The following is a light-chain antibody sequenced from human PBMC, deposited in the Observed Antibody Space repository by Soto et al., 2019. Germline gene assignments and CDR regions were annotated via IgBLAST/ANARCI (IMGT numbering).Light chain of an antibody. CDR1: QGTGST. V-gene: IGKV3-15*01. Sequence: ELVLTQSPPALSVYPGERVTLSRRASQGTGSTLAWYQQKPGQTPRLLIYHSSTRAIGTPTRFSGSRSGTESTLTINGLQSEDFAVYYCQRYNNWPPTFSGGTKVDIK. J-gene: IGKJ4*01. CDR2: HSS. CDR3: QRYNNWPPT.